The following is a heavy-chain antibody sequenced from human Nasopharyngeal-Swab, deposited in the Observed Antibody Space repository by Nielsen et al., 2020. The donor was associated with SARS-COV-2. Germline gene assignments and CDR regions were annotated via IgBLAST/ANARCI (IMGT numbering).Heavy chain of an antibody. V-gene: IGHV4-61*02. CDR2: IYTSGST. Sequence: SETLSLTCTVSGGSISSGSYYWSWIRQPAGKGLEWIGRIYTSGSTNYNPSLKSRVTISVDTSKNQFSLKLSSVTAADTAVYYCAREEGHWFDPWGQGTLVTVSS. CDR3: AREEGHWFDP. CDR1: GGSISSGSYY. J-gene: IGHJ5*02.